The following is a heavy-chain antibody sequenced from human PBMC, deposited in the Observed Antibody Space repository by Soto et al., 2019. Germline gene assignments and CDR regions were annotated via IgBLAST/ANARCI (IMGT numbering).Heavy chain of an antibody. D-gene: IGHD2-2*01. V-gene: IGHV3-23*01. CDR2: TSCSGGST. J-gene: IGHJ4*02. CDR3: VRGYSRRTSCSPCFGC. CDR1: GFTCSSYA. Sequence: GVSLRLSCAASGFTCSSYAVSWVRQAPGKGLEWVSATSCSGGSTYYAESVTGRVTICRDNSKHPLYLQMYSLRAQETAVSFCVRGYSRRTSCSPCFGCWGQGTLVTVSS.